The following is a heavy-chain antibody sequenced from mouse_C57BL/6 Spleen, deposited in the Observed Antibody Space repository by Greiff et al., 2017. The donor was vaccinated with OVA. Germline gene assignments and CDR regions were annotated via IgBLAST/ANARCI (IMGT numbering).Heavy chain of an antibody. J-gene: IGHJ2*01. V-gene: IGHV1-53*01. Sequence: QVQLQQPGTELVKPGASVKLSCKASGYTFTSYWMHWVKQRPGQGLEWIGNINPSNGGTNYNENFKSKATLTVDKSSSSAYMPLSRLTSEDSAVSYCAGQGGVSTEVAAADFDYWGQGTTLTVSS. CDR2: INPSNGGT. CDR1: GYTFTSYW. CDR3: AGQGGVSTEVAAADFDY. D-gene: IGHD1-1*01.